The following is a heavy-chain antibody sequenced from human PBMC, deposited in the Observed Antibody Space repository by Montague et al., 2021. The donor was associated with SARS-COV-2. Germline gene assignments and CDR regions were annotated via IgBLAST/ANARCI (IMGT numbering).Heavy chain of an antibody. V-gene: IGHV4-39*01. Sequence: SESLSLTCTVSGGSISSSSYYWGWIRQPPGKGLEWIGYIYYSGSTYYNPSLKSRVTISVDTSKNQFSLKLSSVTAADTAVYYCARQPSRGITSFGVVTDYDMDVWGQGTTVTGSS. CDR2: IYYSGST. D-gene: IGHD3-3*01. CDR1: GGSISSSSYY. CDR3: ARQPSRGITSFGVVTDYDMDV. J-gene: IGHJ6*02.